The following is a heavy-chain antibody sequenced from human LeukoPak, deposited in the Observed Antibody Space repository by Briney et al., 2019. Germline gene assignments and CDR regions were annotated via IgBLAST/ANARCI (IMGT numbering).Heavy chain of an antibody. CDR2: INPNSGGT. D-gene: IGHD2-8*01. CDR1: GYTFTGPY. J-gene: IGHJ4*02. CDR3: ARVEYCTKGVCINFDL. V-gene: IGHV1-2*02. Sequence: GASLKVSCKASGYTFTGPYIHWMRQAPGQGLEWMAWINPNSGGTKYAQKFRGRVTVTRDTSTSTAYMELSGLRANDTATYYCARVEYCTKGVCINFDLWGQGTLVAVSS.